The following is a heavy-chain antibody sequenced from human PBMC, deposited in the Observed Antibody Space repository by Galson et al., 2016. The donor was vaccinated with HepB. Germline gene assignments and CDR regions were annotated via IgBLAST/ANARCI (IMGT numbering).Heavy chain of an antibody. CDR1: GDSVSSNSAG. J-gene: IGHJ4*02. V-gene: IGHV6-1*01. Sequence: CAISGDSVSSNSAGWNWIRQSPSRGPEWLGRTFYRSNWQNDYAESVKSRITINPDTSRNQFSLQLNSVTPEDTAVYYCARSYLLGRGFGWWGQGTLVTVSS. CDR3: ARSYLLGRGFGW. D-gene: IGHD7-27*01. CDR2: TFYRSNWQN.